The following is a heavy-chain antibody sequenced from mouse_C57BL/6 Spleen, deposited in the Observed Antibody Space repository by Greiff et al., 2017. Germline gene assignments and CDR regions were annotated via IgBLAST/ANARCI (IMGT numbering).Heavy chain of an antibody. J-gene: IGHJ1*03. CDR3: ARADFNTWYFDV. V-gene: IGHV5-16*01. CDR2: INYDGIST. Sequence: EVKLMESEGGLVQPGSSMKLSCTASGFTFSDYYMAWVRQVPEKGLEWVANINYDGISTYYLDSLKSRFIISRDNAKNILYLQMSSLKSEDTATYYCARADFNTWYFDVWGTGTTVTVSS. CDR1: GFTFSDYY.